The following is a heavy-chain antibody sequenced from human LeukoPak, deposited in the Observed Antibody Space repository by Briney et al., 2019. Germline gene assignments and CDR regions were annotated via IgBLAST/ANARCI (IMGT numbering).Heavy chain of an antibody. D-gene: IGHD6-19*01. CDR2: ISFRGTT. Sequence: PSETLSLTCTVSGGSISSSSDYWGWIRQAPGKGLEWIGSISFRGTTYYSPSLKSRVTIIEDTSKKQFSLKLSSVTAADTAIYYCATYTSAWGYFDFWGQGTLVTVSS. CDR1: GGSISSSSDY. J-gene: IGHJ4*02. CDR3: ATYTSAWGYFDF. V-gene: IGHV4-39*01.